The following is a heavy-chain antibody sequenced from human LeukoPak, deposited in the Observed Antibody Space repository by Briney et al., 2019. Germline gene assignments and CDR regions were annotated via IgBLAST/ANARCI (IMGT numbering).Heavy chain of an antibody. J-gene: IGHJ6*03. CDR1: GFTFSSYS. D-gene: IGHD3-10*01. CDR3: ARLRRTMVRGVITYYYYYYMDV. V-gene: IGHV3-48*01. CDR2: ISSSSSTI. Sequence: PGGSLRLSCAASGFTFSSYSMNWVRQAPGKGLEWVSYISSSSSTIYYADSVKGRFTISRDNAKNSLYLQMNSLGAEDTAVYYCARLRRTMVRGVITYYYYYYMDVWGKGTTVTVSS.